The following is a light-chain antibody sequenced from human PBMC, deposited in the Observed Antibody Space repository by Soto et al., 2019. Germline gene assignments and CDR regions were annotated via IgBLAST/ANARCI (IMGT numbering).Light chain of an antibody. J-gene: IGLJ1*01. CDR1: NSDVGAFNF. Sequence: SALTQPASVSGSPGQSITISCTGTNSDVGAFNFVFWYQQHPGKAPKLIIYEVSNRPSGVSNRFSGSKSGNTASLTISGRQAEDEADYYCTSYTSTSHYVFGTGTKLTVL. CDR2: EVS. CDR3: TSYTSTSHYV. V-gene: IGLV2-14*01.